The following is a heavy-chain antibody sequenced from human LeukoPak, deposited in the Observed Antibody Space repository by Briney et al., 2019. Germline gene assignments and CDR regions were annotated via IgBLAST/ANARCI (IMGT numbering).Heavy chain of an antibody. CDR2: IYYSGST. CDR1: GGSISSSSYY. Sequence: SETLSLTCTVSGGSISSSSYYWGWIRQPPGKGLEWIGSIYYSGSTYYNPSLKSRVTISVDTSKNQFSLKLSSVTAADTAVYYCARQFPNDAFDIWGQGTMVTVSS. CDR3: ARQFPNDAFDI. J-gene: IGHJ3*02. V-gene: IGHV4-39*07.